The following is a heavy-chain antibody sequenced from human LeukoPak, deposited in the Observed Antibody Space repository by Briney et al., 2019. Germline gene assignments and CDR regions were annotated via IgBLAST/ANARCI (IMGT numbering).Heavy chain of an antibody. CDR3: ARGYSSSWYYFDY. J-gene: IGHJ4*02. CDR1: GGSISSYY. CDR2: IYYSGST. V-gene: IGHV4-59*08. D-gene: IGHD6-13*01. Sequence: SETLSLTCTVSGGSISSYYWSWIRQPPGKGLEWIGYIYYSGSTNYNPSLKSRVTISVDTSKNQFSLKLSSVTAADTAVYYCARGYSSSWYYFDYWGQGTLVTVSS.